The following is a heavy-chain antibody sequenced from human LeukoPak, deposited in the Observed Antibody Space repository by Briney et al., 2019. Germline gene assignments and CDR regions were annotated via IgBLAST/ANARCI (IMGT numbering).Heavy chain of an antibody. J-gene: IGHJ4*02. Sequence: PGRSLRLSCAASGFTFSRYGMHWVRQAPGKGLEWVAVISYDGSDKYYADSVKGRFTISRDNSKNTLYLQMNSLRAEDTAVYYCAKELELLGRVPNFDYWGQGTLVTVSS. V-gene: IGHV3-30*18. CDR3: AKELELLGRVPNFDY. D-gene: IGHD1-7*01. CDR1: GFTFSRYG. CDR2: ISYDGSDK.